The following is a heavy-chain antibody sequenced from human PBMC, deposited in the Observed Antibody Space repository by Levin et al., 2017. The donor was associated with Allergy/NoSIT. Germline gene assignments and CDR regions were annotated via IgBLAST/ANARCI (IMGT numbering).Heavy chain of an antibody. CDR3: ARSPLPMVRGVIRVLDI. Sequence: PSETLSLTCAVYGGSFSGYYWSWIRQPPGKGLEWIGEINHSGSTNYNPSLKSRVTISVDTSKNQFSLKLSSVTAADTAVYYCARSPLPMVRGVIRVLDIWGQGTMVTVSS. J-gene: IGHJ3*02. V-gene: IGHV4-34*01. D-gene: IGHD3-10*01. CDR1: GGSFSGYY. CDR2: INHSGST.